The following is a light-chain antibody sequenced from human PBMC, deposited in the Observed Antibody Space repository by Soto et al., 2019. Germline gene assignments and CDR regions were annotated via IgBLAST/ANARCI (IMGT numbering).Light chain of an antibody. V-gene: IGLV2-14*01. Sequence: QSALTQPASVSGSPGQSITISCTGTSSDVGGYNYVSWYQQHPGKAPKLMISEVSNRPSGVSNRFSGSKSGNTASLTISGLQAEDEADYYCSSYISSSTHLVFGGGTKLTVL. CDR1: SSDVGGYNY. J-gene: IGLJ2*01. CDR2: EVS. CDR3: SSYISSSTHLV.